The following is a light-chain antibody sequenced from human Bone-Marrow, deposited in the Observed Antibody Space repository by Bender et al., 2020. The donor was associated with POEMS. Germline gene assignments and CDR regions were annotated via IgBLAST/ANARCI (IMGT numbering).Light chain of an antibody. CDR2: DDS. CDR1: YSDAATYNL. Sequence: QSALTQPPSASGSPGQSVTISCTAIYSDAATYNLVSWYQQHPGKAPTLIIYDDSKRPSGVSSRFSDFKSGNTPSLTISGLQPEDEAHYYCCAYASRSTLVFGGGTKLTVL. V-gene: IGLV2-23*01. J-gene: IGLJ2*01. CDR3: CAYASRSTLV.